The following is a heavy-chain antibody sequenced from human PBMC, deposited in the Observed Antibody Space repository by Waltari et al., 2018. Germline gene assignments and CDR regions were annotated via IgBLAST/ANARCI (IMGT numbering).Heavy chain of an antibody. J-gene: IGHJ4*02. CDR1: GYSISRGYY. V-gene: IGHV4-38-2*01. CDR3: SRLNSGSCDY. Sequence: QVQLQESGPGLVKPSETLSLTCAVSGYSISRGYYWGWIRHPPGKGLEWIGSIYHSGSTYYNPSLKSRFTISVDTSKNQFSLKLSSVTAADTPVYYCSRLNSGSCDYWGQGTLVTVS. D-gene: IGHD1-26*01. CDR2: IYHSGST.